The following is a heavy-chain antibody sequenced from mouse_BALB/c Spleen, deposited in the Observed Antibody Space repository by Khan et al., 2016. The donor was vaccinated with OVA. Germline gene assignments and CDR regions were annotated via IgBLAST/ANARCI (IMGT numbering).Heavy chain of an antibody. Sequence: QVQLQLSGAELAKPGASVKMSCKASGYTCINYWILWIKQRPGQGLEWIGYINPSTGYTEYNQNFKDKATLTADKSSSTAYMQLSSLTSEDSTVDYCARRGQRWDFDYWGQGTTLTVSS. CDR2: INPSTGYT. CDR1: GYTCINYW. J-gene: IGHJ2*01. V-gene: IGHV1-7*01. D-gene: IGHD1-1*01. CDR3: ARRGQRWDFDY.